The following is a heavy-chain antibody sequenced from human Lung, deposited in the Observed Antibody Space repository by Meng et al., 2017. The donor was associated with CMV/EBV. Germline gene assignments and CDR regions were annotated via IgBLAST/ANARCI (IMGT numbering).Heavy chain of an antibody. V-gene: IGHV4-39*01. J-gene: IGHJ4*02. CDR2: IYYSGST. D-gene: IGHD6-6*01. CDR3: ARPIYSSSSFDY. Sequence: SXTLSLTCTVSGGSISSSSYYWGWIRQPPGKGLEWIGSIYYSGSTYYNPSLKSRVTISVDTSKNQFSLKLSSVTTADTAVYYCARPIYSSSSFDYWGQGPLVTVS. CDR1: GGSISSSSYY.